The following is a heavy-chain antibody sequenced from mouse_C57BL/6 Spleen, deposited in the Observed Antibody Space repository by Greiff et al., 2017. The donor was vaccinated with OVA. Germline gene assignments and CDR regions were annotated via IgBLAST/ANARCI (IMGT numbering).Heavy chain of an antibody. V-gene: IGHV1-52*01. D-gene: IGHD1-1*01. Sequence: QVQLQQPGAELVRPGSSVKLSCKASGYTFTSYWMHWVKQRPIQGLEWIGNIDPSDSETHYNQKFKDKATLTVDKSSSTAYMQRSSLTSEDSAVYYCARSPSGSSSYCDYWGQGTTLTVSS. CDR3: ARSPSGSSSYCDY. J-gene: IGHJ2*01. CDR2: IDPSDSET. CDR1: GYTFTSYW.